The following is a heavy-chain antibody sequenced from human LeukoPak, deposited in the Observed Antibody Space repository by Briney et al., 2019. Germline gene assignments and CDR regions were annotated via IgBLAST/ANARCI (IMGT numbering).Heavy chain of an antibody. CDR2: IYPGDSDT. D-gene: IGHD2-2*01. Sequence: GESLKISCKGSGYSFTSYWIGWVRQMPGKGLEWMGIIYPGDSDTRYSPSFQSQVTISADKSISTAYLQWSSLKASDTAMYYCARLSGSTSSRDAFDIWGQGTMATVSS. V-gene: IGHV5-51*01. J-gene: IGHJ3*02. CDR1: GYSFTSYW. CDR3: ARLSGSTSSRDAFDI.